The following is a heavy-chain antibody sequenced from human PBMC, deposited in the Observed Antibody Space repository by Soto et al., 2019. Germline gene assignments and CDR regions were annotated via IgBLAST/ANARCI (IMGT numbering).Heavy chain of an antibody. Sequence: PGESLKISCKGSGYTFTTYWIGWVRQMPGKGLEWMGIIYPDDSDTRYSPSFQGQVTISADKSITTAYLQQSSLKASDTAMYYCARHSRNYFANDAFDIWGQGTMVTVSS. V-gene: IGHV5-51*01. CDR3: ARHSRNYFANDAFDI. CDR2: IYPDDSDT. D-gene: IGHD1-7*01. J-gene: IGHJ3*02. CDR1: GYTFTTYW.